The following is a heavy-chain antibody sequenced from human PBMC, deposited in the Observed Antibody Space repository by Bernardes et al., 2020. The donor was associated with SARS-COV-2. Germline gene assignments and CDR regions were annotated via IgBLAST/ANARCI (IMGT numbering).Heavy chain of an antibody. D-gene: IGHD3-10*01. V-gene: IGHV3-30*04. J-gene: IGHJ4*02. CDR1: GFTFSTYA. Sequence: GGSLRLSCAASGFTFSTYAMHWVRQPPGKGLEWVAVISYDGGDKYYADSVKGRFTISRDNLKNTLYVQMNGLSAEDTAEYYCARDSARPTLYGNFDYWGLGILVSVSS. CDR3: ARDSARPTLYGNFDY. CDR2: ISYDGGDK.